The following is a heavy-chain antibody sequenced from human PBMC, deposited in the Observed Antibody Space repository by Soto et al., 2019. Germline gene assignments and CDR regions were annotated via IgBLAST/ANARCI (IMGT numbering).Heavy chain of an antibody. CDR2: IIPIFGTA. J-gene: IGHJ4*02. CDR3: ARGYNDGWSSHPYYFDY. D-gene: IGHD6-19*01. CDR1: GGTFSSYA. Sequence: ASVKVSCKASGGTFSSYAISWVRQAPGQGLEWMGGIIPIFGTANYAQKFQGRVTITADESTSTAYMELSSLQASDTAMYYCARGYNDGWSSHPYYFDYWGQGTLVTVSS. V-gene: IGHV1-69*13.